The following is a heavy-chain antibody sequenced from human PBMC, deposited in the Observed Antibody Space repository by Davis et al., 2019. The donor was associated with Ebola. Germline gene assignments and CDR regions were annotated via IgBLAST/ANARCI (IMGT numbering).Heavy chain of an antibody. CDR2: INAGNGNT. CDR1: GFTFTSYA. Sequence: GGSLRLSCAASGFTFTSYAMHWVRQAPGQRLEWMGWINAGNGNTKYSQKFQGRVTITRDTSASTAYMELSSLRAEDTAVYYCAKDNLKYYYDSSQVDYWGQGTLVTVSS. CDR3: AKDNLKYYYDSSQVDY. V-gene: IGHV1-3*01. D-gene: IGHD3-22*01. J-gene: IGHJ4*02.